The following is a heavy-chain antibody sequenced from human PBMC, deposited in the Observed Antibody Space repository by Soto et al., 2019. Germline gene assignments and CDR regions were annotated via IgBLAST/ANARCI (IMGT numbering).Heavy chain of an antibody. V-gene: IGHV3-7*01. D-gene: IGHD3-10*01. CDR3: ASYGSGSYR. J-gene: IGHJ4*02. CDR2: IKQDGSAK. CDR1: GFTFSSHW. Sequence: EVQLVESGGGLVEPGGSLRLSCAASGFTFSSHWMSWVRQAPGKGLEGVANIKQDGSAKYYVDSAKGRFTISRDNAKNSLYLHMDSLSAGDTAVYYCASYGSGSYRWGQRTLFTVSS.